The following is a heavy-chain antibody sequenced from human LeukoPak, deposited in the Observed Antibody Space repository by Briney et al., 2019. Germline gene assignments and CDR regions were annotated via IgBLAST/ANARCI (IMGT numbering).Heavy chain of an antibody. Sequence: GGSLRLSCAASGFTFSSYAMSWVRQAPGKGLEWVSAISGSGGSTYYADSVKGRFTISRDNSKNTLYLQMNSLRAEDTAVYYCARDFAGYCSSTSCYTNYYYGMDVWGQGTTVTVSS. CDR2: ISGSGGST. D-gene: IGHD2-2*02. V-gene: IGHV3-23*01. J-gene: IGHJ6*02. CDR1: GFTFSSYA. CDR3: ARDFAGYCSSTSCYTNYYYGMDV.